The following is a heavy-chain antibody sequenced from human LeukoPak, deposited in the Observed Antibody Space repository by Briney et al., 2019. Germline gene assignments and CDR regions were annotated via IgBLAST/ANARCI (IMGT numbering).Heavy chain of an antibody. CDR1: GDSVSSNTAG. D-gene: IGHD4-17*01. J-gene: IGHJ5*02. Sequence: SQTLSLTCAISGDSVSSNTAGWSWIRQSPSRGLEWLGRTYYRSKWYNDDAGSVKSRITINADTAKNQFSLKLSSVTAADTAVYYCARGWTTVTTGNWFDPWGQGTLVTVSS. CDR2: TYYRSKWYN. V-gene: IGHV6-1*01. CDR3: ARGWTTVTTGNWFDP.